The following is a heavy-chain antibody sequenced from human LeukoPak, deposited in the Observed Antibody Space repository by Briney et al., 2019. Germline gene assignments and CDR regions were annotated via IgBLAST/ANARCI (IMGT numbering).Heavy chain of an antibody. V-gene: IGHV3-23*01. CDR3: AKSLDIVVVVAASLGYYYGMDV. CDR2: ISGSGGST. CDR1: GFTFSSYA. D-gene: IGHD2-15*01. Sequence: GGSLRLSCAASGFTFSSYAMSWVRQAPGKGLEWVSAISGSGGSTYYADSVKGRFTISRDNSKNTLYLQMNSLGAEDTAVYYCAKSLDIVVVVAASLGYYYGMDVWGQGTTVTVSS. J-gene: IGHJ6*02.